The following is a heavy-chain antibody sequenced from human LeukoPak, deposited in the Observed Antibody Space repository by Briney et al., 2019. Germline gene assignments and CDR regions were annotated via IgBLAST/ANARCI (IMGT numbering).Heavy chain of an antibody. CDR1: GFTFSSYG. CDR3: AAWDY. Sequence: GESLRLSCAASGFTFSSYGMHWVRQAPGKGLEWVAFIWYDGSNKYYADSVKGRFTISRDNSKNTLYLQMNSLRAEDTAVYYCAAWDYWGQGTLVTVSS. CDR2: IWYDGSNK. V-gene: IGHV3-30*02. J-gene: IGHJ4*02.